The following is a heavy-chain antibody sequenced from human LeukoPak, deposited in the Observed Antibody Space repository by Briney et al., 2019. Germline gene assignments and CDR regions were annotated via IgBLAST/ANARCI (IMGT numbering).Heavy chain of an antibody. CDR1: GYTFTGYY. J-gene: IGHJ4*02. D-gene: IGHD2-2*01. CDR3: ARGPRRDRYCSSTSCLTPADY. CDR2: INPNSGVT. V-gene: IGHV1-2*04. Sequence: ASVKVSCKASGYTFTGYYMHWVRQAAGRGLEWRGWINPNSGVTNYAQKFQGWVTMTRDTSISTAYMELSRLRSDDTAVYYRARGPRRDRYCSSTSCLTPADYWGQGTLVTVSS.